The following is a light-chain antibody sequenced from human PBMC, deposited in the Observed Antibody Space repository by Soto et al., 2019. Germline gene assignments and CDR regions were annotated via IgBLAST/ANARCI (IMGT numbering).Light chain of an antibody. J-gene: IGKJ2*01. CDR2: AAS. V-gene: IGKV1-39*01. CDR3: QQSHSIPYT. Sequence: DIQMTQSPSSLSASVGDRVTITCRASQTISSYLNWYQQKPGKAHKLLIYAASILQNGVPSRFSGSGSGTDFTLTISSLQPEDFASYYCQQSHSIPYTFGQGTKLEIK. CDR1: QTISSY.